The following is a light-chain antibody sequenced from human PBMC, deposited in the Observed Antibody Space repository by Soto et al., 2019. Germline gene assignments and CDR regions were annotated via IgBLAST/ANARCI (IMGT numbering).Light chain of an antibody. Sequence: EIVLTQSPGPLSLSPGERAILSCRASQSLSSTRLAWHQQKRGQAPRLLIDDTSTSATGFPDRCSGSGSGTDFALTISRLEPKDVAVYFCKQYVSSPATFGQGTKVEIK. CDR1: QSLSSTR. CDR3: KQYVSSPAT. CDR2: DTS. J-gene: IGKJ1*01. V-gene: IGKV3-20*01.